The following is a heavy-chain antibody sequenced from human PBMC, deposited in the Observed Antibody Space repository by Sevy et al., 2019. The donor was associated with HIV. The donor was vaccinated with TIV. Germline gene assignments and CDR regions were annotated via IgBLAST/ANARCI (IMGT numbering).Heavy chain of an antibody. V-gene: IGHV3-9*01. CDR3: AKAYDFWSGYYDY. J-gene: IGHJ4*02. CDR1: GFTFDDYA. Sequence: GGSLRLSCAASGFTFDDYAMHWVRQAPGKALEWVSGISWNSGSIGYADSVKGRFTISRDNAKNSLYLQMNSLRAEDTALYYCAKAYDFWSGYYDYWGQGTLVTVSS. CDR2: ISWNSGSI. D-gene: IGHD3-3*01.